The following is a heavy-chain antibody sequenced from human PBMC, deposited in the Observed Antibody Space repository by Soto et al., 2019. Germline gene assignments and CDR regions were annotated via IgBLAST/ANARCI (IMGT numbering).Heavy chain of an antibody. V-gene: IGHV3-30*04. CDR1: GFTFSSYT. CDR3: VREYSPSWEGYFGL. Sequence: QVQVVESGGAAVQPGQSLRLSCAASGFTFSSYTFHWVRQAPGKGLEWVAVVSYDGRQKFHADSVKGRFTISRDNFKNTVNLQMNSLRPEDTALYFCVREYSPSWEGYFGLWGQGTRVTV. J-gene: IGHJ1*01. CDR2: VSYDGRQK. D-gene: IGHD5-12*01.